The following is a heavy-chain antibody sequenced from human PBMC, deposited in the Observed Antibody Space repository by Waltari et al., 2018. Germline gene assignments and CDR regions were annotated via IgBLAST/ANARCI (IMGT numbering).Heavy chain of an antibody. CDR1: GGSFNYYY. CDR2: INHTGDT. CDR3: ARWWGYSSSYYFDH. Sequence: QVQLQQWGAGLLKPSETLSLTCAVYGGSFNYYYWSWIRQPPGKGLVWVGDINHTGDTRYNPSLKSRVTMSVDTSKSQFSLTLSSVTAADMAIYYCARWWGYSSSYYFDHWGQGTLATVSS. D-gene: IGHD6-6*01. V-gene: IGHV4-34*02. J-gene: IGHJ4*02.